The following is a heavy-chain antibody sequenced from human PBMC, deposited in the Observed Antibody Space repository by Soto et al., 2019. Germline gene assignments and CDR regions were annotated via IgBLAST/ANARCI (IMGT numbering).Heavy chain of an antibody. CDR3: AKDGSHNFDY. J-gene: IGHJ4*02. V-gene: IGHV3-30*18. Sequence: QVQLVESGGGVVQPGRSLRLSCAASGFTFSHYAMHWVRQAPGKGLEWVALMSYDGSNEYYADSVKGRFTIPRDNSKNTLYLQMNRLRAEAMAVYYSAKDGSHNFDYWGQGTLVTVSS. CDR2: MSYDGSNE. CDR1: GFTFSHYA. D-gene: IGHD1-26*01.